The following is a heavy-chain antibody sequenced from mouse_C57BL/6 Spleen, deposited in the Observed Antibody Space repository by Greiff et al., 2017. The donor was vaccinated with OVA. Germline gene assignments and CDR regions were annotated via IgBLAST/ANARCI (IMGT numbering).Heavy chain of an antibody. CDR3: ARITTVVGVTY. D-gene: IGHD1-1*01. V-gene: IGHV1-81*01. CDR2: IYPRSGNT. Sequence: VQLQQSGAELARPGASVKLSCKASGYTFTSYGISWVKQRTGQGLEWIGEIYPRSGNTYYNEKFKGKATLTADKSSSTAYMELRSLTSEDSAVYFCARITTVVGVTYWGQGTLVTVSA. CDR1: GYTFTSYG. J-gene: IGHJ3*01.